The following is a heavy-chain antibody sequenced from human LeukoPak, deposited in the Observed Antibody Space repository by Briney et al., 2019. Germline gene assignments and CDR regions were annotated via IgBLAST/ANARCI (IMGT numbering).Heavy chain of an antibody. J-gene: IGHJ4*02. V-gene: IGHV1-46*01. Sequence: GASVKVSCKASGYTFTSYYMHWVRQAPAQGLEWMGIINPSGGSTSYAQKFQGRVTMTRDTSTSTVYMELSSLRSEDTAVYYCARAIFGIAAAGRDYYFDYWGQGTLVTVSS. CDR2: INPSGGST. CDR1: GYTFTSYY. D-gene: IGHD6-13*01. CDR3: ARAIFGIAAAGRDYYFDY.